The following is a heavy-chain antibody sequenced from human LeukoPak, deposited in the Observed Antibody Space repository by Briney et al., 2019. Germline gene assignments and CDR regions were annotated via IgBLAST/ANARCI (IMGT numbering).Heavy chain of an antibody. CDR1: GFTFSSYS. Sequence: GGSLRLSCAASGFTFSSYSMNWVRQAPGKGLEWVSSISGNNDYIYYADSVKGRFTISRDNAKNSLFVQMNNLRAEDTAVYYCARDQDDEDAFDIWGQGIMVTVSS. CDR3: ARDQDDEDAFDI. D-gene: IGHD3-3*01. J-gene: IGHJ3*02. CDR2: ISGNNDYI. V-gene: IGHV3-21*01.